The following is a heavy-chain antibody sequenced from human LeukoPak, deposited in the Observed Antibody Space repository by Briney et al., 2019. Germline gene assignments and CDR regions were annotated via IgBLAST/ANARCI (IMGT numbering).Heavy chain of an antibody. CDR3: ARDVPYYYGSGSYDDY. V-gene: IGHV3-7*01. CDR2: IKQDGSEK. J-gene: IGHJ4*02. D-gene: IGHD3-10*01. Sequence: PGGSLRLSCAASGFTFSSYWMSWVRQAPGKGLEWVANIKQDGSEKYYVDSVKGRFTISRDNAKNSLYLQMNSLRAEDTAVYYCARDVPYYYGSGSYDDYWSQGTLVTVSS. CDR1: GFTFSSYW.